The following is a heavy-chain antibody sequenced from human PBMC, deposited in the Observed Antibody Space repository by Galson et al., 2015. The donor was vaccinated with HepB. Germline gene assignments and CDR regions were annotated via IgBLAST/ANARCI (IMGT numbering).Heavy chain of an antibody. CDR1: GFTFSSYA. J-gene: IGHJ6*02. CDR3: TRVLIVYSSWSRNNYYYYGMDV. CDR2: ITYSGGDT. D-gene: IGHD6-19*01. V-gene: IGHV3-23*01. Sequence: SLRLSCAASGFTFSSYAMSWVRQAPGKGLEWVSTITYSGGDTYYADSVKGRFTISRDNSKNTLYLQMNSLRAEDTAVYYCTRVLIVYSSWSRNNYYYYGMDVWGQGTTVTVSS.